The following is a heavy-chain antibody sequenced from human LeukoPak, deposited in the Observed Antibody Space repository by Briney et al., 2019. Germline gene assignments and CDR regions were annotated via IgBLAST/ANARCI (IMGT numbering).Heavy chain of an antibody. CDR2: VYSGGST. CDR3: ARHHSYWYFDL. J-gene: IGHJ2*01. CDR1: GFTVSSNY. V-gene: IGHV3-53*04. Sequence: AGGSLRLSCAASGFTVSSNYMSWVRQAPGKGLEWVSVVYSGGSTYYADSVKGRFTISRHNSKNTLYLQMNSLRAEDTAVYYCARHHSYWYFDLWGRGTLVTVSS.